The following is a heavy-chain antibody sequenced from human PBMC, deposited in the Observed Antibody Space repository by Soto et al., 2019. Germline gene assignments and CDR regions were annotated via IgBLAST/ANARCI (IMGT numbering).Heavy chain of an antibody. D-gene: IGHD3-16*01. CDR1: GGSISSYY. CDR3: ARDRNYGGADY. CDR2: VYDSGST. J-gene: IGHJ4*02. Sequence: LSLTCTVSGGSISSYYWSWIRQPPGKGLEWIGYVYDSGSTNYNPSLRSRVTILVDTSQNQFSLKLSSVTAADTAVYYCARDRNYGGADYWGQGTLVTVSS. V-gene: IGHV4-59*01.